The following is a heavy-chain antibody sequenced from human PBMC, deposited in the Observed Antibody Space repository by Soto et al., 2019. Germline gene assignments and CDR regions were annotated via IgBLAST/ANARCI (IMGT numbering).Heavy chain of an antibody. CDR2: IYYSGST. J-gene: IGHJ5*02. V-gene: IGHV4-39*01. Sequence: QLQLQESGPGLVKPSETLSLTCTVSGGSISSSSYYWGWIRQPPGKGLEWIGSIYYSGSTYYNPSLKSRVTISVDTSKNQFSLKLSSVTAADTAVYYCASQKRPVWRPPGVGDWFDPWGQGTLVTVSS. D-gene: IGHD3-3*01. CDR1: GGSISSSSYY. CDR3: ASQKRPVWRPPGVGDWFDP.